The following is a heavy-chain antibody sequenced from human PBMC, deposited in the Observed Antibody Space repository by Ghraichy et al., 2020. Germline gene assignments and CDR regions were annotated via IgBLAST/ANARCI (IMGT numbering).Heavy chain of an antibody. Sequence: GGSLRLSCAASGFTVSSNYMSWVRQAPGKGLEWVSFIYIGGNTYYAESVKGRLTISRDNYKNTLYLQMNSMRAEDTAVYYCARSLAFDYCGQGTLVTVSS. CDR2: IYIGGNT. V-gene: IGHV3-66*01. CDR1: GFTVSSNY. D-gene: IGHD3-16*01. CDR3: ARSLAFDY. J-gene: IGHJ4*02.